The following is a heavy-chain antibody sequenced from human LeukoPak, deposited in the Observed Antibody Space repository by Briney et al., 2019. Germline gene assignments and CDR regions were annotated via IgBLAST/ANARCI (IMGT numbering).Heavy chain of an antibody. V-gene: IGHV4-39*01. D-gene: IGHD6-6*01. CDR3: ARLRPAARPPYNWFDP. Sequence: SETLSLTCTVSGGSISSSSYYWGWIRQPPGKGLEWIGSIYYSGSTYYNPSLKSRVTISVDTSKNQFSLKLSSVTAADTAVYYCARLRPAARPPYNWFDPWGQGTLVTVSS. J-gene: IGHJ5*02. CDR1: GGSISSSSYY. CDR2: IYYSGST.